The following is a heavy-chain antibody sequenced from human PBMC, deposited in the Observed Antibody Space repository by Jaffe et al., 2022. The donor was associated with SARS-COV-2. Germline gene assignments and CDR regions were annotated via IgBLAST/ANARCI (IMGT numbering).Heavy chain of an antibody. D-gene: IGHD3-22*01. V-gene: IGHV3-30*18. CDR1: GFTFSSYG. CDR2: ISYDGSNK. J-gene: IGHJ4*02. Sequence: QVQLVESGGGVVQPGRSLRLSCAASGFTFSSYGMHWVRQAPGKGLEWVAVISYDGSNKYYADSVKGRFTISRDNSKNTLYLQMNSLRAEDTAVYYCAKADYYDSSGYYSFDYWGQGTLVTVSS. CDR3: AKADYYDSSGYYSFDY.